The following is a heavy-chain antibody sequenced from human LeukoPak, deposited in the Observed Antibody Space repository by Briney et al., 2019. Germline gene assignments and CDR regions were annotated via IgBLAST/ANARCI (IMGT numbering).Heavy chain of an antibody. V-gene: IGHV3-30*18. CDR1: GFTFSSYG. Sequence: GGSLRLSCAASGFTFSSYGMHWVRQAPGKGLEWVAVISYDGGNKYYADSVKGRFTISRDNSKNTLYLQMNSLRAEDTAVYYCAKVLDEWELLDPDYWGQGTLVTVSS. J-gene: IGHJ4*02. CDR2: ISYDGGNK. CDR3: AKVLDEWELLDPDY. D-gene: IGHD1-26*01.